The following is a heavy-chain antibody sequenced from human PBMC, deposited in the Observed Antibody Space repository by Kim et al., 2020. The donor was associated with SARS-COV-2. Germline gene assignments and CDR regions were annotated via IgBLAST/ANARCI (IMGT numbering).Heavy chain of an antibody. CDR1: GGSISSGGYY. Sequence: SETLSLTCTVSGGSISSGGYYWSWIRQHPGKGLEWIGYIYYSGSTYYNPSLKSRVTISVDTSKNQFSLKLSSVTAADTAVYYCARGAYDFWSGYHDPYYYGMDVWGQGTTVTVSS. CDR3: ARGAYDFWSGYHDPYYYGMDV. V-gene: IGHV4-31*03. J-gene: IGHJ6*02. D-gene: IGHD3-3*01. CDR2: IYYSGST.